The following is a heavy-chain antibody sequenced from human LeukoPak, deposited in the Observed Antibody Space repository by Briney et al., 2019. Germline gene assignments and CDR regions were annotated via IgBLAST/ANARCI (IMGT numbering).Heavy chain of an antibody. J-gene: IGHJ4*02. V-gene: IGHV1-2*02. CDR2: INPNTGAT. D-gene: IGHD6-19*01. CDR3: ARDRGWFLDY. CDR1: GYTFTGSY. Sequence: GASVKVSCRASGYTFTGSYIHWVRQAPGQGLEWMAWINPNTGATKYSLKFPDRVTVTSDTSSSTAYMEVTSLTSDDTAVYYCARDRGWFLDYWGQGSLLIVSS.